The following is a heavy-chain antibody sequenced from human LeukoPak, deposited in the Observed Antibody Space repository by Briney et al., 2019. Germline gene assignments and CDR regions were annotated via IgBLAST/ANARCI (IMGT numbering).Heavy chain of an antibody. Sequence: VASVKVSCKASGYTSTSYGISWVRQAPGQGLEGMGWISAYNGNTNYAQKLQGRVTMTTDTSTSTAYMELRSLISDDTAVYYCARPGGLGYCSGGSCYGTGGNWFDPWGQGTLVTVSS. CDR3: ARPGGLGYCSGGSCYGTGGNWFDP. J-gene: IGHJ5*02. V-gene: IGHV1-18*01. CDR1: GYTSTSYG. CDR2: ISAYNGNT. D-gene: IGHD2-15*01.